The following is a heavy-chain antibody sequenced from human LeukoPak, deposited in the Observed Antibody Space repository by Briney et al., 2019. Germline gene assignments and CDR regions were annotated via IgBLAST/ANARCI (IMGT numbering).Heavy chain of an antibody. D-gene: IGHD6-13*01. Sequence: PGRSLRLSCAASGFTFSSYNMHWARQAPGKGLEWVAVISYDGSNKYHADSVKGRFTISRDNSKSTLYLQMNSLRPEDTAVYYCARGSNFDYWGQGTLVTVSS. CDR1: GFTFSSYN. CDR3: ARGSNFDY. CDR2: ISYDGSNK. V-gene: IGHV3-30*03. J-gene: IGHJ4*02.